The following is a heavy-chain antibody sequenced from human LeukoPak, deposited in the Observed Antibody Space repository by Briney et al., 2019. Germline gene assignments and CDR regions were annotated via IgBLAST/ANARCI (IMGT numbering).Heavy chain of an antibody. CDR2: NKSSGSS. D-gene: IGHD5-12*01. J-gene: IGHJ5*02. CDR1: GGSVSSYY. Sequence: PSETLSLTCTVSGGSVSSYYWSWIRQPPGKGLEWIGYNKSSGSSNYNPSLKSRVTISMDTSKNQFSLRLNSVTAADTAVYYCARDGTVATNWFDPWGQGTLVTVSS. CDR3: ARDGTVATNWFDP. V-gene: IGHV4-59*02.